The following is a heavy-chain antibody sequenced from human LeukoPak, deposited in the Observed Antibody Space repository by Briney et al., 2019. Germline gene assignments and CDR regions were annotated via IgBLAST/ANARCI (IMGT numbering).Heavy chain of an antibody. V-gene: IGHV3-23*01. CDR3: GRGFTYSVFWGGYSDAFDF. J-gene: IGHJ3*01. CDR2: ISGSGGST. Sequence: PGGSLRLSCAASGFTFSSYAMSWVRQAPGKGLEWVSAISGSGGSTYYADSVKGRFTISRDNSKNTLYLQMNSLRAEDTAVYYCGRGFTYSVFWGGYSDAFDFWAKGKMVPVFS. D-gene: IGHD3-3*01. CDR1: GFTFSSYA.